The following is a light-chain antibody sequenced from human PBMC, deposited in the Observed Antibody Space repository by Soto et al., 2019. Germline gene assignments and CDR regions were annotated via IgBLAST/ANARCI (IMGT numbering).Light chain of an antibody. CDR1: QSISSE. Sequence: EIVMTQSPATLSVSPGERATLSCRASQSISSELAWYQQKPGQPPRLLIYSASTRATGVPARFTGSGSCSEFTLTISGLQSEDFAVYYCQQGHNWPITFGQGTRLEI. CDR2: SAS. J-gene: IGKJ2*01. V-gene: IGKV3-15*01. CDR3: QQGHNWPIT.